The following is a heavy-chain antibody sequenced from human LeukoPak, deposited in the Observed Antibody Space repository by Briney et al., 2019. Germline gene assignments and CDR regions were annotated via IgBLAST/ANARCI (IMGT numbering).Heavy chain of an antibody. D-gene: IGHD6-19*01. CDR1: GFTFSNYA. Sequence: PGGSLRLSCAASGFTFSNYAVMWVRQAPGQGLEWVSAITSGGAPRYADSVKGRFTISRDNSKNTLYLQMDSLRAEDTAVYYCAKVLGRSGWQTDYWGQGTLVSVSS. CDR2: ITSGGAP. J-gene: IGHJ4*02. V-gene: IGHV3-23*01. CDR3: AKVLGRSGWQTDY.